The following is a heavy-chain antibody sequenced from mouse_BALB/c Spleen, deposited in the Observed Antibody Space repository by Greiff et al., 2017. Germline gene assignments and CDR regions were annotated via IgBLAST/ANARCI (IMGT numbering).Heavy chain of an antibody. Sequence: EVKVVESGGGLVKPGGSLKLSCAASGFTFSDYYMYWVRQTPEKRLEWVATISDGGSYTYYPDSVKGRFTISRDNAKNNLYLQMSSLKSEDTAMYYCARTGAMDYWGQGTSVTVSS. CDR2: ISDGGSYT. V-gene: IGHV5-4*02. D-gene: IGHD4-1*01. J-gene: IGHJ4*01. CDR3: ARTGAMDY. CDR1: GFTFSDYY.